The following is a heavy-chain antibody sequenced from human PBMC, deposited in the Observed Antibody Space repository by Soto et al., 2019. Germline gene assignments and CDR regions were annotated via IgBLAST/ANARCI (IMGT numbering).Heavy chain of an antibody. J-gene: IGHJ3*02. CDR3: ARGGVVGVAGSAAFDM. V-gene: IGHV1-2*02. CDR1: GYPVTAYY. D-gene: IGHD3-3*01. Sequence: QLHLVQSGAVVKKPGASVTVSCSASGYPVTAYYMHWVRQAPGRGLEWMGGINPATGAAKYTQTFQGRVTLTRDTSTSTVFMELSGLTSEYTAVFYCARGGVVGVAGSAAFDMWGQGTLVTVSS. CDR2: INPATGAA.